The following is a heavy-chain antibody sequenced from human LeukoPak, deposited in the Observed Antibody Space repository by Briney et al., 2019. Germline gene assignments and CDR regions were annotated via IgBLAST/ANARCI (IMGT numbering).Heavy chain of an antibody. Sequence: PSETLSLTCTVSGGSISSSSYYWGWIRQPPGKGLEWIGSIYYSGSTYYNPSLKSRVTISVDTSKNQFSLNLSSVTAADTAVYYCARATNSDYVWGSYRYSYYYYYMDVWGKGTTVTISS. V-gene: IGHV4-39*01. CDR2: IYYSGST. D-gene: IGHD3-16*02. J-gene: IGHJ6*03. CDR3: ARATNSDYVWGSYRYSYYYYYMDV. CDR1: GGSISSSSYY.